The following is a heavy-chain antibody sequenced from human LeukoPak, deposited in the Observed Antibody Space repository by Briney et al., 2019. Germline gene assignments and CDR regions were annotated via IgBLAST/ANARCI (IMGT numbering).Heavy chain of an antibody. D-gene: IGHD2-21*01. J-gene: IGHJ4*02. V-gene: IGHV3-7*01. Sequence: GGSLRLSCAASGFTFSSYWMSWVRQAPGKGLEWVANIKQDGSEEYYVDSVKGRFTISRDNAKNSLYLQMNSLRAEDTAVYYCARDTAIATVYYFDYWGQGTLVTVSS. CDR2: IKQDGSEE. CDR1: GFTFSSYW. CDR3: ARDTAIATVYYFDY.